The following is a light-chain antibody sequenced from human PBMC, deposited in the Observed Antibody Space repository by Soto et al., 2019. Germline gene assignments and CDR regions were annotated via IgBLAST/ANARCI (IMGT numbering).Light chain of an antibody. CDR2: GAS. Sequence: IQITQSPSTLSPSVGDRVTITCRASQNIVNWLAWYQQKPGKAPRVLIYGASTLERGVPSRFSGSGSGTEFTLTITNLQPDDFATYYCQQYNTYSATFGQGTRWRL. CDR1: QNIVNW. CDR3: QQYNTYSAT. J-gene: IGKJ5*01. V-gene: IGKV1-5*01.